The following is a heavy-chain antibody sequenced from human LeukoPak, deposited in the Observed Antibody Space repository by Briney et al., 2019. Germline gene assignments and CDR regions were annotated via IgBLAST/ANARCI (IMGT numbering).Heavy chain of an antibody. V-gene: IGHV3-21*01. CDR3: ARSARRATGTNWFDP. J-gene: IGHJ5*02. CDR1: GFTFSSYS. D-gene: IGHD4-17*01. Sequence: PGGSLRLSCAASGFTFSSYSMNWVRQAPGKGLEWVSSISSSSSYIYYADSVKGRFTISRDNAKNSLYLQMNSLRAEDTAVCYCARSARRATGTNWFDPWGQGTLVTVSS. CDR2: ISSSSSYI.